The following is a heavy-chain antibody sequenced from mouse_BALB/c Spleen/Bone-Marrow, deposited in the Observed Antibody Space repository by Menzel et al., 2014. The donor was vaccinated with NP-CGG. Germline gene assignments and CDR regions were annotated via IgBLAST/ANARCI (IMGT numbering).Heavy chain of an antibody. Sequence: VQLQQSGAELVKPGASVKLSCTASGFNIKDTYMHWVKQRPEQGLEWIGRIDPANGNTKYDPKFQGKATITADASSNTAYLQLSSLTSEDTAVYYCARYGNYCYAMDYWGQGTSVTVSS. J-gene: IGHJ4*01. CDR2: IDPANGNT. CDR1: GFNIKDTY. D-gene: IGHD2-1*01. V-gene: IGHV14-3*02. CDR3: ARYGNYCYAMDY.